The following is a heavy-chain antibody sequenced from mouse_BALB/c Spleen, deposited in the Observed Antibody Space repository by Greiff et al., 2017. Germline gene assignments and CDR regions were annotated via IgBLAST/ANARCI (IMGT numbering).Heavy chain of an antibody. Sequence: VHLVESGPGLVQPSQSLSITCTVSGFSLTSYGVHWVRQSPGKGLEWLGVIWSGGSTDYNAAFISRLSISKDNSKSQVFFKMNSLQANDTAIYYCAGNYGFSFAYWGQGTLVTVSA. CDR3: AGNYGFSFAY. D-gene: IGHD1-1*01. V-gene: IGHV2-2*02. J-gene: IGHJ3*01. CDR2: IWSGGST. CDR1: GFSLTSYG.